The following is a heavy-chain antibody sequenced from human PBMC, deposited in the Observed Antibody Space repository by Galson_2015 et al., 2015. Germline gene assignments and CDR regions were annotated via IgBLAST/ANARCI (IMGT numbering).Heavy chain of an antibody. CDR1: GFIFSNYW. V-gene: IGHV3-7*03. D-gene: IGHD3-10*01. CDR2: IKQDGSEK. J-gene: IGHJ4*02. Sequence: SLRLSCAASGFIFSNYWMSWVRQAPGKGLEWVANIKQDGSEKYYVDSVKGRFTISRDNAKNSLYLQMNSLRAEDTAIYYCASQTWTGYFDYWGQGILVTVSS. CDR3: ASQTWTGYFDY.